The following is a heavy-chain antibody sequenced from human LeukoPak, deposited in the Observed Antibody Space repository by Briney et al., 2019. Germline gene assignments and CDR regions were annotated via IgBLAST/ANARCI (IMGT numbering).Heavy chain of an antibody. V-gene: IGHV3-30*03. D-gene: IGHD3-10*01. CDR1: GFTFSRYG. Sequence: GGSLRLSCAASGFTFSRYGMHWVRHAPGKGLEWVAVISYDGSNTYYADSVKGRFTISRDNSKNTLYLQMNSLRAGDTAVYYCARTLMEQVVRGGFDYWGQGTQVTVSS. CDR3: ARTLMEQVVRGGFDY. CDR2: ISYDGSNT. J-gene: IGHJ4*02.